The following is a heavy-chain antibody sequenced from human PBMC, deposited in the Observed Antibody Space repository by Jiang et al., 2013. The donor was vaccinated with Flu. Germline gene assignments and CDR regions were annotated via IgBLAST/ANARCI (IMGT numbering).Heavy chain of an antibody. Sequence: QLLESGGGVVQPGRSLRLSCAASGFSFNSYGFHWVRQAPGKGLEWVAVIWEDGSSKYYADSVKGRFSISRDNSKNTLYLQMNSLRAEDTAVYYCARDGSLVAAIEGFDYWGQGTLVTVSS. D-gene: IGHD5-12*01. CDR3: ARDGSLVAAIEGFDY. CDR1: GFSFNSYG. CDR2: IWEDGSSK. J-gene: IGHJ4*02. V-gene: IGHV3-33*01.